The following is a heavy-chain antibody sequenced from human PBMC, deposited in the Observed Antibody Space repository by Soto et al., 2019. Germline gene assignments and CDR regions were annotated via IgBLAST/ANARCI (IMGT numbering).Heavy chain of an antibody. CDR2: INPNSGGT. D-gene: IGHD3-22*01. Sequence: ASVKVSCKASGYTFTGYYMHWVRQAPGQGLEWMGWINPNSGGTNYAQKFQGWVTMTRDTSISTAYMELSRLRSDDTAVYYCATGSSLHYDSSGYPFYWGQGTLVTVSS. CDR1: GYTFTGYY. J-gene: IGHJ4*02. CDR3: ATGSSLHYDSSGYPFY. V-gene: IGHV1-2*04.